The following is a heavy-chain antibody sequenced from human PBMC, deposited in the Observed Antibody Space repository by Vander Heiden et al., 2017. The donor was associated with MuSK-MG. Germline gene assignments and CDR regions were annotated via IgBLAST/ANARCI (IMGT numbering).Heavy chain of an antibody. D-gene: IGHD4-17*01. Sequence: QVQLVQSGAEVLKPGSSVKVSCKASGGTFSSYAISWVRQAPGQGLEWMGRIIPILGIANYAQKFQGRVTITADKSTSTAYMELSSLRSEDMAVYYCARDGSVYGEYVDYYYGMDVWGQGTTVTVSS. CDR2: IIPILGIA. CDR3: ARDGSVYGEYVDYYYGMDV. V-gene: IGHV1-69*04. CDR1: GGTFSSYA. J-gene: IGHJ6*02.